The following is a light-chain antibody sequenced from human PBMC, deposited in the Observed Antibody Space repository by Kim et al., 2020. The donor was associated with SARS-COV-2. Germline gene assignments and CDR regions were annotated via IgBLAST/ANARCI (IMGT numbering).Light chain of an antibody. CDR3: QKYDSAPRT. Sequence: ASVGDGVTITCRASQGISNYLAWYQQKPGRVPRVLIYSASTLQSGVPSRFSGSRSGTDFTLTISSLQPEDVATYYCQKYDSAPRTFGQGTKVDIK. J-gene: IGKJ1*01. V-gene: IGKV1-27*01. CDR2: SAS. CDR1: QGISNY.